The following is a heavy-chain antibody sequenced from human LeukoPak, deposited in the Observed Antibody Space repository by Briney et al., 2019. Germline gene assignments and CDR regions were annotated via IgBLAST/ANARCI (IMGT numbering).Heavy chain of an antibody. CDR2: ISAYNGNT. Sequence: GASVKVSCKASGYTFTSYGISWVRQAPGQGLEWMGWISAYNGNTNYAQKLQGRVTMTTDTSTSTAYMVLRSLRSDDTAVYYCARDLNTQDIVVVPAAPYYYYYGMDVWGQGTTVTVSS. CDR3: ARDLNTQDIVVVPAAPYYYYYGMDV. CDR1: GYTFTSYG. J-gene: IGHJ6*02. V-gene: IGHV1-18*01. D-gene: IGHD2-2*01.